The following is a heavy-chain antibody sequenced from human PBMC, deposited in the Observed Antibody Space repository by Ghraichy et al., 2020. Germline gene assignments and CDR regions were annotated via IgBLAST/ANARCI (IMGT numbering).Heavy chain of an antibody. J-gene: IGHJ6*03. CDR3: ARDGHPGYVLNLEGDYYYMDV. CDR1: GYSFTDYY. D-gene: IGHD5-12*01. CDR2: INPNSGGT. V-gene: IGHV1-2*02. Sequence: ASVKVSCKASGYSFTDYYMHWVRQAPGQGLEWMGWINPNSGGTNYAQKFQGRVTMTRDTSMSTAYMELSRLRFDDTAVYYCARDGHPGYVLNLEGDYYYMDVWGKGTTVTVSS.